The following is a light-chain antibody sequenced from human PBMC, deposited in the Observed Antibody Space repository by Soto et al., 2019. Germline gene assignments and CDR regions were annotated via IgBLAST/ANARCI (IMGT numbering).Light chain of an antibody. CDR3: QQYGSSPPYT. CDR2: GAS. Sequence: EIVLTQSPGILSLSPGEIATLSCRASQSVSSSYLACYQQKPGQAPRLLIYGASNMPTGIPERLSASGSKTNFTLTISRLEPEDFAVYYYQQYGSSPPYTFGQGTKLEIK. CDR1: QSVSSSY. V-gene: IGKV3-20*01. J-gene: IGKJ2*01.